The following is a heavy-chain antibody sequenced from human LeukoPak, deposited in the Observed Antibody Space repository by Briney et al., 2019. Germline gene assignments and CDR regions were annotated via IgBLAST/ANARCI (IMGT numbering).Heavy chain of an antibody. CDR3: ARGGHESLVPYFDY. V-gene: IGHV1-18*01. J-gene: IGHJ4*02. CDR2: INAYNGNT. CDR1: GYTFTNCG. Sequence: ASVKVSCKSSGYTFTNCGVSWVRQAPGQGLEWMGWINAYNGNTNYVQKLQGRVTMTTDTSTSTAYMELRSLRSDDTAVYYCARGGHESLVPYFDYWGQGTLVTVSS.